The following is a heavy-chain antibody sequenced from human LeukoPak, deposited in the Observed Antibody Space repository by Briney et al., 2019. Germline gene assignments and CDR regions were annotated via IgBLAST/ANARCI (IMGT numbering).Heavy chain of an antibody. CDR2: IKQDGNEK. D-gene: IGHD2-15*01. J-gene: IGHJ4*02. V-gene: IGHV3-7*03. CDR1: EFTFSSYW. CDR3: ARDGGYCTGGTCYSTH. Sequence: GGSLRLSCAASEFTFSSYWMTCVRQAPGKGLEWVASIKQDGNEKYYVDSVKGRFNISRDNAKNSLYLQMSCLRAEDTAVYYCARDGGYCTGGTCYSTHWGQGALVIVSS.